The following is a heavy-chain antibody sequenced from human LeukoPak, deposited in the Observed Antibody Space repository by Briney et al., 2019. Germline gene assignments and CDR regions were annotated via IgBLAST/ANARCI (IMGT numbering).Heavy chain of an antibody. V-gene: IGHV3-7*01. CDR2: INEDGSGK. CDR3: ARDDGDV. CDR1: GFTFSSYW. Sequence: PGGSLRLSCVSSGFTFSSYWIKWVRQAPGRGLEWVASINEDGSGKFSVGSVKDRITISRDNTRNSLDLQINSLTVEDTAIYYCARDDGDVWGIGTTVTVSS. J-gene: IGHJ6*04.